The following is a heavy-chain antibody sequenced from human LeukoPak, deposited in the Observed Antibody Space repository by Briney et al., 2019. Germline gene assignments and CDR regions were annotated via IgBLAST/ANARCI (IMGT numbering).Heavy chain of an antibody. Sequence: SGTLTLTCGVSGGSISSTNWWSWVRHPPGQGLEWIGEISLSGLTNYNPSLNSRVTVSLDKSKNQLSLNLTSVTAADTAVYYCSRENGAFSPFGYWGQGTLVTVPS. CDR3: SRENGAFSPFGY. D-gene: IGHD2-8*01. J-gene: IGHJ4*02. CDR2: ISLSGLT. CDR1: GGSISSTNW. V-gene: IGHV4-4*02.